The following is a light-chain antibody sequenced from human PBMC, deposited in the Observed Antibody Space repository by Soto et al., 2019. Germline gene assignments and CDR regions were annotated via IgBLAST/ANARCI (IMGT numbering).Light chain of an antibody. V-gene: IGKV3-15*01. CDR2: GAS. CDR1: QSVSSN. Sequence: EMVMTQSPATLSVSPGERATLSCRASQSVSSNLAWYQQKPGQAPRLLIYGASTRATGIPARFSGSGSGTEFTLTISRLQSEDFAVYYCQQYNSWPRTFGQGTKVEIK. CDR3: QQYNSWPRT. J-gene: IGKJ1*01.